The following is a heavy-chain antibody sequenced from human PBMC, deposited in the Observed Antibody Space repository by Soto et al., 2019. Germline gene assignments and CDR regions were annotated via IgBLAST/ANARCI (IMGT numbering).Heavy chain of an antibody. J-gene: IGHJ6*02. D-gene: IGHD6-19*01. CDR2: ISYDGNNK. V-gene: IGHV3-30*18. Sequence: QVQLVESGGGVVQPGRSLRLSCAASGFTFSSYGMHWVRQAPGKGLEWVAAISYDGNNKYYADSVKGRFTISRDNSKNTLYLQMNSLRAEDTAVYYCANGEDSSGWEEDRDYYYGMDVWGQGTTVTVSS. CDR1: GFTFSSYG. CDR3: ANGEDSSGWEEDRDYYYGMDV.